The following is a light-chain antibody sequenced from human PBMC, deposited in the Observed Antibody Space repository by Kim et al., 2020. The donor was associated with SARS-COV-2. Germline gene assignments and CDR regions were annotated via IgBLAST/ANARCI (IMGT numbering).Light chain of an antibody. CDR2: YVS. CDR1: SSDVGGYNN. J-gene: IGLJ1*01. V-gene: IGLV2-14*03. CDR3: SSYTSSSTLV. Sequence: GQSIATTCTGTSSDVGGYNNDAWCQQQPGKTPKLIIFYVSNRPSGVANRFSGSTSGNTAALTISGLQADDEADDYCSSYTSSSTLVFGTGTKVTVL.